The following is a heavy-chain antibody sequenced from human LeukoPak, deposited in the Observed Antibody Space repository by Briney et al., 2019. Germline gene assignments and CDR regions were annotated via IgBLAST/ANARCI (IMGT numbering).Heavy chain of an antibody. CDR1: GFPLSDYY. V-gene: IGHV3-11*01. CDR2: ISDSGNAI. J-gene: IGHJ4*02. Sequence: GGSLRLSCAASGFPLSDYYKSWFRQAPGKGLEWVSYISDSGNAIYYADSVRGRFTVSRDNAKNSLYLQMSNLRADDTAVYYCAGELGQDDFSSGHDNWGQGTLVTVSS. CDR3: AGELGQDDFSSGHDN. D-gene: IGHD3-3*01.